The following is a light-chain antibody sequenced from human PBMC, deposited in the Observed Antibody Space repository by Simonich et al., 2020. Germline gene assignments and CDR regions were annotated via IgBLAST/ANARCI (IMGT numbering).Light chain of an antibody. CDR2: EVS. J-gene: IGKJ2*01. CDR3: MQSIQSYT. Sequence: DIVMPQTPLSLSVTPGQPASISCMSSQSLLHSDGKTYLSWYLQKPCQSPQILIYEVSDRFSGGPDRFSGSGAGTDFTLKISRVEAEDVGVYYCMQSIQSYTFGQGTKLEIK. V-gene: IGKV2D-29*02. CDR1: QSLLHSDGKTY.